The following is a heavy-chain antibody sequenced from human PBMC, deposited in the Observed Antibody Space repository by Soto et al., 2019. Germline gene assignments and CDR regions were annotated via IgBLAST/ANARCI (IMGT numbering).Heavy chain of an antibody. CDR3: ARDRGIAVAGDYDY. D-gene: IGHD6-19*01. CDR1: GYTFTSYG. Sequence: ASVKVSCKASGYTFTSYGISWVRQAPGQGLEWMGWISAYNGNTNYAQKLQGRVTMPTDTSTSTAYMELRSLRSDDTAVYYCARDRGIAVAGDYDYWGQGTLVTVSS. J-gene: IGHJ4*02. V-gene: IGHV1-18*04. CDR2: ISAYNGNT.